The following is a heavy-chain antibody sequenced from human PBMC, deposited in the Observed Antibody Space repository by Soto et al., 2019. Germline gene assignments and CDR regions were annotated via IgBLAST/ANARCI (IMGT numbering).Heavy chain of an antibody. CDR2: ISSSSSTI. V-gene: IGHV3-48*01. CDR3: ASYYGSGSYGPKWFEP. Sequence: GGSLRLSCAASGFTFSSYSMNWVRQAPGKGLEWVSYISSSSSTIYYADSVKGRFTISRDNAKNSLYLQMNSLRAEETAVYYCASYYGSGSYGPKWFEPWGPGTLVTGSP. J-gene: IGHJ5*02. D-gene: IGHD3-10*01. CDR1: GFTFSSYS.